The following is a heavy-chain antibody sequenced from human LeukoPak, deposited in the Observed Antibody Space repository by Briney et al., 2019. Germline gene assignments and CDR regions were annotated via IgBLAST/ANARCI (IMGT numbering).Heavy chain of an antibody. V-gene: IGHV3-48*04. CDR1: GFTFSNYG. D-gene: IGHD1-26*01. J-gene: IGHJ4*02. Sequence: GGSLRLSCAASGFTFSNYGMNWVRQAPGKGLEWVSYISSGSTTIYYAASVKGRFTISRDNAKNSLYLQMNSLRAEDTAVYYCARARVGATLLFDYWGQGTLVTVSS. CDR2: ISSGSTTI. CDR3: ARARVGATLLFDY.